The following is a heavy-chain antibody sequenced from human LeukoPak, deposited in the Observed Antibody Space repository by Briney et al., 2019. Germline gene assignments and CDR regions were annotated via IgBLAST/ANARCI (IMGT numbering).Heavy chain of an antibody. J-gene: IGHJ4*02. V-gene: IGHV3-23*01. Sequence: GGSLRLSCAASGFTFSSYAMSWVRQAPGKGLEWVSAISGSGGSTYYADSVKGRFTISRDNSKNTLYLQMNSLRAEDTAVYYWGGRGGGGFDYWGQGTLVTVSS. CDR2: ISGSGGST. D-gene: IGHD3-16*01. CDR1: GFTFSSYA. CDR3: GGRGGGGFDY.